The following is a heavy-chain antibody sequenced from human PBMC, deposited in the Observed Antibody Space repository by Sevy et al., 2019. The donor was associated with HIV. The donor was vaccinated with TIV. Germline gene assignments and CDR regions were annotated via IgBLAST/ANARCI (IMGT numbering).Heavy chain of an antibody. CDR1: GFTFSSYW. V-gene: IGHV3-7*01. J-gene: IGHJ4*02. CDR2: IKQDGSEK. CDR3: ASSFLGRAFGGVIVNYFDY. D-gene: IGHD3-16*02. Sequence: GGSLRLSCAASGFTFSSYWMSWVRQAPGKGLEWVANIKQDGSEKYDVDSVKGRFTISRDNAKNSLYLQMNSLRAVDTAVYYCASSFLGRAFGGVIVNYFDYWGQGTLVTVSS.